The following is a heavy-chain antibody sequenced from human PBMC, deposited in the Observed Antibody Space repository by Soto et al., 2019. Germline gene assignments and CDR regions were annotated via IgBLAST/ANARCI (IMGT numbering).Heavy chain of an antibody. CDR2: IIPIFGTA. V-gene: IGHV1-69*01. D-gene: IGHD6-13*01. CDR3: ASDQKRGYTLYGMDV. Sequence: QVQLVQSGAEVKKPGSSVKVSCKASGGTFSSYAISWVRQAPGQGLEWMGGIIPIFGTANYAQKFQGRVTIYADESTRTASMELSRLRSEDTAVYYCASDQKRGYTLYGMDVWGQGTTVSVSS. CDR1: GGTFSSYA. J-gene: IGHJ6*02.